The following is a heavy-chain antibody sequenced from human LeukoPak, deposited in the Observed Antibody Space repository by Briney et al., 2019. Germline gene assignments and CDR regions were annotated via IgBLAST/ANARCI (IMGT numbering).Heavy chain of an antibody. CDR3: AKEEVYPTSYYYGSGSHPRGYFDY. V-gene: IGHV3-23*01. CDR2: ISGSGGSP. Sequence: GGSLRLSCAASGFTFSSYAMSWVRQAPGKGLEWVSAISGSGGSPYYADSVKGRFTISRDNSKNTLYLQMNSLRAEDTAVYYCAKEEVYPTSYYYGSGSHPRGYFDYWGQGTLVTVSS. D-gene: IGHD3-10*01. CDR1: GFTFSSYA. J-gene: IGHJ4*02.